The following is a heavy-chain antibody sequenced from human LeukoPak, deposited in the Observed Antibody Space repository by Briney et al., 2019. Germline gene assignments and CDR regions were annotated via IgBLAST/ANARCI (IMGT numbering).Heavy chain of an antibody. CDR1: GGSFSGYY. Sequence: PSETLSLTCAVYGGSFSGYYWSWIRQPPGKGLEGIGEINHSGSTNYNPSLKSRVTISVDTSKNQFSLKLSSVTAADTAVYYCARAPHYGSGSYYKLRSFDYWGQGTLVTVSS. V-gene: IGHV4-34*01. J-gene: IGHJ4*02. CDR2: INHSGST. CDR3: ARAPHYGSGSYYKLRSFDY. D-gene: IGHD3-10*01.